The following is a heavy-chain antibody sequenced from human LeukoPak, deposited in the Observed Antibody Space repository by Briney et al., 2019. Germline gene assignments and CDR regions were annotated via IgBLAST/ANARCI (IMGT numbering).Heavy chain of an antibody. J-gene: IGHJ4*02. V-gene: IGHV4-4*07. D-gene: IGHD4-17*01. Sequence: PSETLSLTCTVSGGSISSYYWSWIRQPAGKGLEWIGRIYTSGSTNYNPSLKSRVTISVDTSKNQFSLKLSSVTAADTAVYYCARWRRDGDWGRVDYWGQGTLVTVSS. CDR2: IYTSGST. CDR3: ARWRRDGDWGRVDY. CDR1: GGSISSYY.